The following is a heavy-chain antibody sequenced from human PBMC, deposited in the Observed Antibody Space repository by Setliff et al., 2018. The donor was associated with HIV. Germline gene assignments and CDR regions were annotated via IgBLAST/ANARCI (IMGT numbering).Heavy chain of an antibody. CDR2: ISSSGAHI. CDR3: ARGGRLQYFDWPSYAMDV. Sequence: GGSLRLSCEASGFTFKSYSINWVRQAPGQGLEWVSSISSSGAHIFYADSLKGRFTISRDNGKNLLYLQMNSLRAEDTAVYYCARGGRLQYFDWPSYAMDVWGQGTTVTVSS. CDR1: GFTFKSYS. D-gene: IGHD3-9*01. V-gene: IGHV3-21*06. J-gene: IGHJ6*02.